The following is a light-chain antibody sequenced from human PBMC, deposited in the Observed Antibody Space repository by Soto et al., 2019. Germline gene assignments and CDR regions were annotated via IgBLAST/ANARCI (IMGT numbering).Light chain of an antibody. CDR1: QSVLYSSNNKNY. CDR2: WAS. CDR3: QQYYTTPWT. V-gene: IGKV4-1*01. J-gene: IGKJ1*01. Sequence: DILMTHSPDSLAVSLGESATINCKSSQSVLYSSNNKNYLAWYQQKPGKPPKLLISWASTRESGVPDRFSGSGSGTDFTLTISSLQAEDVAVYYCQQYYTTPWTFGQGTKVDIK.